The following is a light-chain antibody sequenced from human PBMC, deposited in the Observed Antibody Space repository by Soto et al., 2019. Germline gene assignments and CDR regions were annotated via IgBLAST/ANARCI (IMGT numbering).Light chain of an antibody. V-gene: IGKV3-20*01. CDR2: GAS. Sequence: IMSTPSPGTPSLSAGQGATLSCRASQSVSNNYLAWYQQKPGQAPRLLIYGASNRATGIPDTFSGSGSGTDFTLTISRLEPEDFAVYYCPQYGSSGTFGQGTKVDIK. J-gene: IGKJ1*01. CDR1: QSVSNNY. CDR3: PQYGSSGT.